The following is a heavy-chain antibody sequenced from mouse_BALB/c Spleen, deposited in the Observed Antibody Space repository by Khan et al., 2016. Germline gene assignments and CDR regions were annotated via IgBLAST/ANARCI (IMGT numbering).Heavy chain of an antibody. J-gene: IGHJ4*01. V-gene: IGHV14-3*02. D-gene: IGHD3-3*01. Sequence: VQLQQPGAELVKPGASVKLSCTASGFNIKDTYMHWVKQRPEQGLEWIGRIDPANGNTKYDPKFQGKATITADTSSNTAYLQLSSLTSEDTAVYYSARGDPSSAMDYWGQGTSVTVSS. CDR1: GFNIKDTY. CDR3: ARGDPSSAMDY. CDR2: IDPANGNT.